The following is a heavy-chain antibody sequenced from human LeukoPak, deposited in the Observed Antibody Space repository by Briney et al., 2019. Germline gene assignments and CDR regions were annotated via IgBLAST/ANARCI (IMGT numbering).Heavy chain of an antibody. Sequence: SETLSLTCTVSGGSIGSRGHYWGWIRQPPGKGLEWIGSIYYAGDTYYNPSLKSRVAISVDTSKNQFSLNLSSVTAADTAVYYCARQVVAFDYGDYWGQGTLVTVSS. CDR1: GGSIGSRGHY. CDR3: ARQVVAFDYGDY. J-gene: IGHJ4*02. CDR2: IYYAGDT. D-gene: IGHD4-17*01. V-gene: IGHV4-39*01.